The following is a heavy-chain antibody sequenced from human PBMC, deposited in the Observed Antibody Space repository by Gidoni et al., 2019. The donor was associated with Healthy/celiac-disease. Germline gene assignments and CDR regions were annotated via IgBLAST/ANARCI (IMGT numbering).Heavy chain of an antibody. CDR3: ASGGAITMVRGAIDY. CDR2: IYYSGST. J-gene: IGHJ4*02. D-gene: IGHD3-10*01. CDR1: GGYISSYY. V-gene: IGHV4-59*01. Sequence: QVQLQESGPGLVKPSETLSLTCTVSGGYISSYYWSWLRQPPGQGLEWMEYIYYSGSTNYNPSLKSRVTISVDTSKNPFSLQLSSVTAADTAVYYCASGGAITMVRGAIDYWGQGTLVTVSS.